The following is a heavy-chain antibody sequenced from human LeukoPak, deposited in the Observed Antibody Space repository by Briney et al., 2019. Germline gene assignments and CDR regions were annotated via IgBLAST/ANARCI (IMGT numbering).Heavy chain of an antibody. CDR2: ISAYNGNT. V-gene: IGHV1-18*01. D-gene: IGHD6-13*01. Sequence: ASVKVSCKASGYTFTSYGISWVRQAPGQGLEWMGWISAYNGNTNYAQKLQGRVTMTTDTSTSTAYIELTSLRSDDTAVYYCARVYYSSSYDYWYFDLWGRGTLVTVSS. CDR1: GYTFTSYG. CDR3: ARVYYSSSYDYWYFDL. J-gene: IGHJ2*01.